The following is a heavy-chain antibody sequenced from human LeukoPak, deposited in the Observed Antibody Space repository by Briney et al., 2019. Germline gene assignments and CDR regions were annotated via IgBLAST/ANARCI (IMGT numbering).Heavy chain of an antibody. J-gene: IGHJ4*02. CDR3: ASSYDILTGYCY. Sequence: ASVKVSCKASGYTFTSYDINWVRQATGQGLEWMGWMNPNSGNTGYAQKFQGRVTITRNTSISTAYMELSSLRSDDTAVYYCASSYDILTGYCYWGQGTLVTVSS. CDR2: MNPNSGNT. D-gene: IGHD3-9*01. V-gene: IGHV1-8*03. CDR1: GYTFTSYD.